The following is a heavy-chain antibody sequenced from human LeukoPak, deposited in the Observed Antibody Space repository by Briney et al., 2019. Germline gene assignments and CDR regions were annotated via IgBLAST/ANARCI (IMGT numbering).Heavy chain of an antibody. V-gene: IGHV3-20*04. CDR3: ARKWLSNAFDI. Sequence: GGSLRLSCAASGFTFDDFGMSWVRQVPGKGLEWVSGINWNGGRTGYADSVKGRFTISRDNAKKSLHLQMNSLRAEDTALYYCARKWLSNAFDIWGQGTMVTVSS. D-gene: IGHD5-12*01. J-gene: IGHJ3*02. CDR1: GFTFDDFG. CDR2: INWNGGRT.